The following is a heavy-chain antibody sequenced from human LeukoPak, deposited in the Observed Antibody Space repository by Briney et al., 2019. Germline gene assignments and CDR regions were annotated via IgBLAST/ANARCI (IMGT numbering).Heavy chain of an antibody. J-gene: IGHJ4*02. CDR1: GYTFTSYY. CDR3: ARGLLTYSSSWAFDY. CDR2: INPSGGST. D-gene: IGHD6-13*01. V-gene: IGHV1-46*01. Sequence: ASVKVSCKASGYTFTSYYMHWVRQAPGQGLEWMGIINPSGGSTSYAQKFQGRVTMTRDTSTSTVYMELSGLRSEDTAVYYCARGLLTYSSSWAFDYWGQGTLVTVSS.